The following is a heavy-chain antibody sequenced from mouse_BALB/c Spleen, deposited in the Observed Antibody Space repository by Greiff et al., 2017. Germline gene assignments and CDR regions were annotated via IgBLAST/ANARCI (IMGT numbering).Heavy chain of an antibody. V-gene: IGHV14-3*02. D-gene: IGHD1-1*01. CDR3: AYYYGVYY. CDR2: IDPANGNT. Sequence: EVKVVESGAELVKPGASVKLSCTASGFNIKDTYMHWVKQRPEQGLEWIGRIDPANGNTKYDPKFQGKATITADTSSNTAYLQLSSLTSEDTAVYYCAYYYGVYYWGQGTTLTVSS. CDR1: GFNIKDTY. J-gene: IGHJ2*01.